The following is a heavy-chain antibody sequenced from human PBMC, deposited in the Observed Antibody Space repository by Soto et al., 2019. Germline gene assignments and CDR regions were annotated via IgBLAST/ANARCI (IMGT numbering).Heavy chain of an antibody. CDR3: AKANDFWSGYSPVYYYYGMDV. CDR2: ISGSGGST. D-gene: IGHD3-3*01. V-gene: IGHV3-23*01. CDR1: GVPFSSYA. J-gene: IGHJ6*02. Sequence: PGGSLRLSCAASGVPFSSYAMSWVRPAPGKGLEWVSAISGSGGSTYYADSVKGRFTISRDNSKNTLYLQMNSLRAEDTAVYYCAKANDFWSGYSPVYYYYGMDVWGQGTTVTVSS.